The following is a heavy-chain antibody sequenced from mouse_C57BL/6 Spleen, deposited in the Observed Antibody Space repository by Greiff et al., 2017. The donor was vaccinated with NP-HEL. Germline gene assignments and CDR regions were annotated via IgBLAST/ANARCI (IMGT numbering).Heavy chain of an antibody. V-gene: IGHV5-6*01. CDR3: ARHPTFYYFDY. J-gene: IGHJ2*01. CDR2: ISSGGSYT. Sequence: EVQLQESGGDLVKPGGSLKLSCAASGFTFSSYGMSWVRQTPDKRLEWVATISSGGSYTYYPDSVKGRFTISRDNAKNTLYLQMSSLKSEDTAMYYCARHPTFYYFDYWGQGTTLTVSS. D-gene: IGHD2-10*01. CDR1: GFTFSSYG.